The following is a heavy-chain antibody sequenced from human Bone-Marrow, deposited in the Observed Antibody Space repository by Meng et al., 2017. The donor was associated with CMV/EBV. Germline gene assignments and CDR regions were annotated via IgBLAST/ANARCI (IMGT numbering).Heavy chain of an antibody. J-gene: IGHJ4*02. CDR2: ISSSGSTI. V-gene: IGHV3-11*01. D-gene: IGHD1-26*01. CDR1: GFTFSDYY. CDR3: ARDGLGADGQPDY. Sequence: GESLKISCAASGFTFSDYYMGWIRQAPGKGLEWVSYISSSGSTIYYADSVKGRFTISRDNAKNSLYLQMNSLRAEDTAVYYCARDGLGADGQPDYWGQGTRVTVSS.